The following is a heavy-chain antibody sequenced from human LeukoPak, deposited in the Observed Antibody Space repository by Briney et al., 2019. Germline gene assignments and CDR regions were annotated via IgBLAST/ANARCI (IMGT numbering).Heavy chain of an antibody. CDR1: GASTSSSSYY. J-gene: IGHJ4*02. D-gene: IGHD5-18*01. Sequence: PSEPLSLPCPVSGASTSSSSYYWGWIRQPPGKGLGWIGIIYYSGNTDYNPSLKGLVTLSVDTSKNQCSLKLSSVTAADTAVYYCAIPPGLRRGQGTLVTVSS. V-gene: IGHV4-39*01. CDR3: AIPPGLR. CDR2: IYYSGNT.